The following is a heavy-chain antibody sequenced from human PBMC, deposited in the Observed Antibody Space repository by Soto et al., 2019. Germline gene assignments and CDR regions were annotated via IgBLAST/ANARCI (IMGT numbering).Heavy chain of an antibody. Sequence: GGSLRLSCTASGFTFSSYAMSWVRQAPGKGLEWVSAISGSGGSTYYADSVKGRFTISRDNSKNTLYLQMNSLRAEDTAVYYCAKSSVGGSYPYYFDYWGQGTLVTVSS. CDR1: GFTFSSYA. CDR3: AKSSVGGSYPYYFDY. CDR2: ISGSGGST. J-gene: IGHJ4*02. V-gene: IGHV3-23*01. D-gene: IGHD1-26*01.